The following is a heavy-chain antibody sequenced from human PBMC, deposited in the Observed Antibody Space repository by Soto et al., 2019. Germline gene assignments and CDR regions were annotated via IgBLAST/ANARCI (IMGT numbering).Heavy chain of an antibody. CDR1: GGSISSSSYY. CDR3: ARDLRAYCGGDCYFGY. D-gene: IGHD2-21*02. V-gene: IGHV4-39*07. J-gene: IGHJ4*02. Sequence: PSETLSLTCTVSGGSISSSSYYWGWIRQPPGKGLEWIGSIYYSGSTYYNPSLKSRVTISVDTSKNQFSLKLSSVTAADTAVYYCARDLRAYCGGDCYFGYWGQGTLVTVSS. CDR2: IYYSGST.